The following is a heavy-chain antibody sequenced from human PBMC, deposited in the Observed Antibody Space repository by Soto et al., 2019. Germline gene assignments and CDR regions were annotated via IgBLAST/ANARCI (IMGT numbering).Heavy chain of an antibody. CDR3: ARHASRGYSSSWYFED. CDR2: TYYSAGT. V-gene: IGHV4-39*01. D-gene: IGHD6-13*01. CDR1: GGSVGSSSYY. J-gene: IGHJ4*02. Sequence: SETLSLTCNVSGGSVGSSSYYWGWIRQTPGKGLEWIVSTYYSAGTYYNPSLKSRVTTSLDASKNQFSLTVTSVTAADTAIYYCARHASRGYSSSWYFEDWGQGTPVTVSS.